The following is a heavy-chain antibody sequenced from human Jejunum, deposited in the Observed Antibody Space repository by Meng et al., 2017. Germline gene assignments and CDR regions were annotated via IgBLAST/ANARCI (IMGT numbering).Heavy chain of an antibody. Sequence: GGSLRLSCTASGFTFSPYAMSWVRQAPGKGLQWVATISGSGLATYHADAVQGRFTISRDNARNSLDLEMNSLSAEDTAMYYCAKPIMIRGAADTQFFASWGQGTMVTVSS. CDR1: GFTFSPYA. V-gene: IGHV3-23*01. CDR3: AKPIMIRGAADTQFFAS. J-gene: IGHJ4*02. CDR2: ISGSGLAT. D-gene: IGHD3-10*01.